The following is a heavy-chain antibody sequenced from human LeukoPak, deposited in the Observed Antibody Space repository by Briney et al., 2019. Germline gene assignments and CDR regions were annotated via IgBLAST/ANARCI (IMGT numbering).Heavy chain of an antibody. J-gene: IGHJ4*02. V-gene: IGHV4-30-2*01. CDR3: ARASDDSSFFDY. CDR2: IYHSGST. CDR1: GGSISSGGYS. D-gene: IGHD3-22*01. Sequence: SQTLSLTCAVSGGSISSGGYSWSWIRQPPGKGLEWTGYIYHSGSTYYNPSLKSRVTISVDRSKNQFSLKLSSVTAADTAVYYCARASDDSSFFDYWGQGTLVTVSS.